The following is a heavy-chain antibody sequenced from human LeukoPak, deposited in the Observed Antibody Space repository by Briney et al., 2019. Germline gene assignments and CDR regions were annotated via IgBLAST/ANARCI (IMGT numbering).Heavy chain of an antibody. CDR1: GFTFSSYG. CDR2: ISGSGGST. D-gene: IGHD5-12*01. J-gene: IGHJ4*02. Sequence: GGTLRLSCAASGFTFSSYGMSWVRQAPGKGLEWVSAISGSGGSTYYADSVKGRFTISRDNSKNTLYLQMNSLRAEDTAVYYCAKDSRFMVATDYFDYWGQGTLVTVSS. V-gene: IGHV3-23*01. CDR3: AKDSRFMVATDYFDY.